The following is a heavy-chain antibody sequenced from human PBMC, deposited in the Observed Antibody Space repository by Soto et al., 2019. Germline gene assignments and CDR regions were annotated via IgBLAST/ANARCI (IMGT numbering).Heavy chain of an antibody. CDR1: GTSVSGANW. J-gene: IGHJ4*02. Sequence: QVQLQESGPGLVDPLGTLSLTCAVSGTSVSGANWWGWVRQPPGKGLEWIGEIHSSGNTDYNPSPERRVTISRDMSKNEFSLKLTSGTAADTAVYYCARTGPYSSGNNWGQGTLVTVSS. D-gene: IGHD3-22*01. CDR3: ARTGPYSSGNN. CDR2: IHSSGNT. V-gene: IGHV4-4*02.